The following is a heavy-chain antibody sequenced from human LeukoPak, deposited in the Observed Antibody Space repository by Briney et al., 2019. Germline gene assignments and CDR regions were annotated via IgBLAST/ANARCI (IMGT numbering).Heavy chain of an antibody. CDR2: IIPIFGTA. D-gene: IGHD2-2*01. J-gene: IGHJ4*02. Sequence: SVKVSCKASGGTFSSYAISWVRQAPGQGLEWMGGIIPIFGTANYAQKFQGRVTITADESTSTAYMELSSLRSEDTAVYYCARGGVPAAILYDYWGQGTLVTVSS. CDR1: GGTFSSYA. CDR3: ARGGVPAAILYDY. V-gene: IGHV1-69*01.